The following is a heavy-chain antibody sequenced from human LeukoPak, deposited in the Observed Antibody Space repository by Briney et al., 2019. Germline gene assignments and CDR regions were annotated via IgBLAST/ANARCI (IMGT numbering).Heavy chain of an antibody. CDR2: ISGSGGST. Sequence: GGSPRLSCAASGFTFSSYAMSWVRQAPGKGLEWVSAISGSGGSTYYADSVKGRFTISRDNSKNTLYLQMNSLRAEDTAVYYCAKDSLIALGYYDSSGYGEAEYFQHWGQGTLVTVSS. J-gene: IGHJ1*01. CDR3: AKDSLIALGYYDSSGYGEAEYFQH. D-gene: IGHD3-22*01. CDR1: GFTFSSYA. V-gene: IGHV3-23*01.